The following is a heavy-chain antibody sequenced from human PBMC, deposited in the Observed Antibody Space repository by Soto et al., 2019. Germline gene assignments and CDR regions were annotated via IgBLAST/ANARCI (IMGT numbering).Heavy chain of an antibody. CDR2: INAGNGNT. CDR1: GYTFTSYA. CDR3: ARAPEGGYCSGGSCYHLYYMDV. V-gene: IGHV1-3*01. D-gene: IGHD2-15*01. Sequence: ASVKVSCKASGYTFTSYAMHWVRQAPGQRLEWMGWINAGNGNTKYSQKFQGRVTITRDTSASTAYMELSSLRSEDTAVYYCARAPEGGYCSGGSCYHLYYMDVWGKGTTVTVSS. J-gene: IGHJ6*03.